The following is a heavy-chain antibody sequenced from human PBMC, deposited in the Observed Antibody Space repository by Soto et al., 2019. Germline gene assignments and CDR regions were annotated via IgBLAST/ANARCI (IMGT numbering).Heavy chain of an antibody. V-gene: IGHV3-30*18. J-gene: IGHJ3*02. D-gene: IGHD6-19*01. Sequence: GGSLRLSCAASGFHFVASGVNWVRQAPGKGLEWVAVISYDGSNRYYADSVKGRFTISRDDSKNTLHLQMHSLRPDDTAVYYCANAQGYRSDWYKLPLVSFDIWGQGTMVTVSS. CDR3: ANAQGYRSDWYKLPLVSFDI. CDR2: ISYDGSNR. CDR1: GFHFVASG.